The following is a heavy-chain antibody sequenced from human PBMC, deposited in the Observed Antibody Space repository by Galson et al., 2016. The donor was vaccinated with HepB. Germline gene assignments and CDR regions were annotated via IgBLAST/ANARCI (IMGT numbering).Heavy chain of an antibody. Sequence: LSLTCPVSGDSISSRSYYWGWLRQPPGKGLEWIGNIYYSGSTYYNPSLKSRVTISVDTSKNQFSLRLSSVTAADTAVYFCARLRRVPAIFGVVTSGPFDYWGQGTLLTVSS. CDR2: IYYSGST. V-gene: IGHV4-39*01. CDR3: ARLRRVPAIFGVVTSGPFDY. J-gene: IGHJ4*02. D-gene: IGHD3-3*01. CDR1: GDSISSRSYY.